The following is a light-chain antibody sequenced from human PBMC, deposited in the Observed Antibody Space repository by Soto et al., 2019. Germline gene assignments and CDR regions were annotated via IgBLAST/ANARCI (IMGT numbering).Light chain of an antibody. CDR1: QSVSSSY. J-gene: IGKJ1*01. CDR3: QQYGSSAT. V-gene: IGKV3-20*01. Sequence: ETVLTQSPGTLSLSPGERATLSCRASQSVSSSYLAWYQQKPGQAPRLLIYGASSRATGIPDRFSGSGSGTDFTLTISRLESEDFAVYYCQQYGSSATFGQGTKV. CDR2: GAS.